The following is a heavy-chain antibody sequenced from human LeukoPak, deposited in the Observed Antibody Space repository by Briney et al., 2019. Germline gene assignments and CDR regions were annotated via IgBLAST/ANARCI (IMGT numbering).Heavy chain of an antibody. CDR3: ARPYYGDYMNGDH. Sequence: SETLSLTCTVSGYSISSGYYWSWIRQPPGKGLEWIGEINHSGSTNYSPSLKSRVTISVDTSKNQFSLKLSSVTAADTAVYYCARPYYGDYMNGDHWGQGTLVTVSS. V-gene: IGHV4-38-2*02. J-gene: IGHJ4*02. D-gene: IGHD4-17*01. CDR2: INHSGST. CDR1: GYSISSGYY.